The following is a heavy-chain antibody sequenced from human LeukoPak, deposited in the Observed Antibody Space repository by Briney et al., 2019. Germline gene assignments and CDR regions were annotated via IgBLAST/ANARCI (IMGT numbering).Heavy chain of an antibody. J-gene: IGHJ4*02. D-gene: IGHD3-22*01. CDR2: ISSSGSTM. CDR3: ARGSSDYYDSSGYLRPFDY. CDR1: EFTFSSSE. V-gene: IGHV3-48*03. Sequence: GGSLRLSCAASEFTFSSSEMNWVRQAPGKGLEWVSYISSSGSTMYYADSVKGRFTISRDNAKNSLYLQMNSLRAEDKAVYYCARGSSDYYDSSGYLRPFDYWGQGTLVTVSS.